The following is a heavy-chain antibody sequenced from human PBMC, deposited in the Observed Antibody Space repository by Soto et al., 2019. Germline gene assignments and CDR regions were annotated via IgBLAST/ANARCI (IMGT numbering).Heavy chain of an antibody. Sequence: SETLSLTCAVSGGSISSSNWWSWVRQPPGKGLEWIGEIYHSGSTNYNPSLKSRVTISVDKSKNQCSLKLSSVTAADPAVYYCARQAAIKSSGQGYWGQGTLVTVSS. CDR2: IYHSGST. J-gene: IGHJ4*02. CDR1: GGSISSSNW. CDR3: ARQAAIKSSGQGY. D-gene: IGHD6-19*01. V-gene: IGHV4-4*02.